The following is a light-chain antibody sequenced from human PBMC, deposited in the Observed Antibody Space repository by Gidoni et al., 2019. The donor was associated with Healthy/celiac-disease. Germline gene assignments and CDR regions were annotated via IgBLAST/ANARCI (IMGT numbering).Light chain of an antibody. CDR1: SLRRYY. CDR3: NSRDSSGNHLGVV. J-gene: IGLJ2*01. Sequence: SSELTQDPAVSVALGQTVRITCQGDSLRRYYASWYQQKPGQAPVLVIYGKDNRPSGIPDRFSGSSSGSTASLTITGAQAEDEADYYCNSRDSSGNHLGVVFGGGTKLTVL. CDR2: GKD. V-gene: IGLV3-19*01.